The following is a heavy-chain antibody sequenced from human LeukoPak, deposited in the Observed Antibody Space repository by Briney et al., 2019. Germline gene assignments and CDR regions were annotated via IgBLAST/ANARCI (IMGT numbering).Heavy chain of an antibody. CDR2: INHSGST. V-gene: IGHV4-39*07. D-gene: IGHD3-10*01. CDR1: GGSISSTGYY. Sequence: SETLSLTCTVSGGSISSTGYYWSWIRQPPGKGLEWIGEINHSGSTNYNPSLKSRVTISVDTSKNQFSLKLSSVTAADTAVYYCARSGRGVFPGFFDYWGQGTLVTVSS. J-gene: IGHJ4*02. CDR3: ARSGRGVFPGFFDY.